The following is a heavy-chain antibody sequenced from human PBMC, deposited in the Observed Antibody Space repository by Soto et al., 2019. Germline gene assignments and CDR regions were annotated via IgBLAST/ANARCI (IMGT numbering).Heavy chain of an antibody. CDR3: AKYPVLRFLEWSTPGGYGMDV. CDR1: GFTFSSYA. J-gene: IGHJ6*02. V-gene: IGHV3-23*01. Sequence: PGGSLRLSCAASGFTFSSYAMSWVRQAPGKGLEWVSAISGSGGSTYYADSVKGRFTISRDNSKNTLYLQMNSLRAEDTAVYYCAKYPVLRFLEWSTPGGYGMDVWGQGTTVTAP. D-gene: IGHD3-3*01. CDR2: ISGSGGST.